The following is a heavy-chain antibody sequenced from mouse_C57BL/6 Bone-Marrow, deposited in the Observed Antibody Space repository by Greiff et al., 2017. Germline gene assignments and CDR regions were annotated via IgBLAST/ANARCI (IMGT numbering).Heavy chain of an antibody. CDR1: GYSITSGYY. V-gene: IGHV3-6*01. J-gene: IGHJ4*01. Sequence: DVQLVESGPGLVKPSQSLSLTCSVTGYSITSGYYWNWIRQFPGNKLEWMGYISYDGSNNYNPSLKNRISITRDTSKNQFFLKLNSVTTEDTATYYCARLITTVGNAMDYWGQGTSVTVSS. D-gene: IGHD1-1*01. CDR3: ARLITTVGNAMDY. CDR2: ISYDGSN.